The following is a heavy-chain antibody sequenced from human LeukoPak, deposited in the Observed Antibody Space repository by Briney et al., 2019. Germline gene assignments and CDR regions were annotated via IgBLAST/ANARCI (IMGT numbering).Heavy chain of an antibody. J-gene: IGHJ4*02. CDR2: INHSGST. D-gene: IGHD2-15*01. V-gene: IGHV4-34*01. Sequence: PSETLSLTCAVYGGSFSGYYWSWIRQPPGKGLEWIGEINHSGSTNYNPSLKSRVTISVDTSKNQFSLKLSSVTAADTAVYYCARGLGYCSGGSCYSRRFDNWGQGTLVTVSS. CDR1: GGSFSGYY. CDR3: ARGLGYCSGGSCYSRRFDN.